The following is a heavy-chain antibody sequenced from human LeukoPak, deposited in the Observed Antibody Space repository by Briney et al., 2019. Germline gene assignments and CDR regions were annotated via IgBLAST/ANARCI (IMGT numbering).Heavy chain of an antibody. D-gene: IGHD2-2*01. CDR2: IYTGGTT. CDR1: GFTVSSNY. Sequence: TGGSLRLSCAASGFTVSSNYMSWVRQAPGTGLEWVSVIYTGGTTYYADSVKGRFTISRDNSKNTVHLQMNSLRADDTAVYCCARMQGFCTGSSCYPRAFDIWGQGTMVSVSS. V-gene: IGHV3-53*01. CDR3: ARMQGFCTGSSCYPRAFDI. J-gene: IGHJ3*02.